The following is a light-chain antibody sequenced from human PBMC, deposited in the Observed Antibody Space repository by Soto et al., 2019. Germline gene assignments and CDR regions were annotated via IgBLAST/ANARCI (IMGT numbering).Light chain of an antibody. CDR3: LQDYNYPFT. CDR2: EAS. J-gene: IGKJ3*01. Sequence: AIQMTQSPSSLSASVGDRVTITCRASQGIRNDLGWYQQKPGKAPKLLIYEASSLQSGVPSRFSGSGSGTDFTLTISSLQPDDFAIYYCLQDYNYPFTFGPGTKVDIK. CDR1: QGIRND. V-gene: IGKV1-6*01.